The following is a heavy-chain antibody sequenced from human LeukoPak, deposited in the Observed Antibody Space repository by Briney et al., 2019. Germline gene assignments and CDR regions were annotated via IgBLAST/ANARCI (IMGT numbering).Heavy chain of an antibody. CDR3: AQTRGGYSPFDY. CDR2: IRYDGSKR. J-gene: IGHJ4*02. D-gene: IGHD3-22*01. Sequence: AGGSLRLSCAASGFTFNRYNIHWVRQAPGKGLEWVAFIRYDGSKRHYADSVKGRFTISRDNSKNTLYLQMNSLSAEDTAVYYCAQTRGGYSPFDYWGQGTLVTVSS. V-gene: IGHV3-30*02. CDR1: GFTFNRYN.